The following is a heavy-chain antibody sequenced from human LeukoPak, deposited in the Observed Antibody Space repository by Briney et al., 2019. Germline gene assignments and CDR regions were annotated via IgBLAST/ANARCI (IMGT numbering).Heavy chain of an antibody. J-gene: IGHJ4*02. V-gene: IGHV4-30-2*01. CDR2: IYHSGST. CDR3: AREEVVTAKIDY. CDR1: GGSFSGYY. Sequence: SETLSLTCAVYGGSFSGYYWSWIRQPPGKGLEWIGYIYHSGSTYYNPSLKSRVTISVDRSKNQFSLKLSSVTAADTAVYYCAREEVVTAKIDYWGQGTLVTVSS. D-gene: IGHD2-21*02.